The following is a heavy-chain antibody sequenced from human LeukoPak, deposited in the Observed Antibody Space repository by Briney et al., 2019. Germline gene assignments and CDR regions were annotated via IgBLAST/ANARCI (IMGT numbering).Heavy chain of an antibody. CDR1: GFTFSNYG. Sequence: GGSLRLSCAASGFTFSNYGVHWVRQAPGKGLEWVAFILYDGSNKSYTDSVKGRFTISRDNSKNTLYLQMNSLRAEDTAVYYCARDVSAVGGLERPATLGYWGQGTLVTVSS. V-gene: IGHV3-30*02. CDR3: ARDVSAVGGLERPATLGY. J-gene: IGHJ4*02. D-gene: IGHD1-1*01. CDR2: ILYDGSNK.